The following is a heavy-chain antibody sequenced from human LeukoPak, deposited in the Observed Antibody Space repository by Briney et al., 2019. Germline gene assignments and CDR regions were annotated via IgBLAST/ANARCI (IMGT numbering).Heavy chain of an antibody. D-gene: IGHD1-26*01. CDR1: GFTSSSYS. J-gene: IGHJ4*02. V-gene: IGHV3-21*01. CDR2: ISSSSSYI. Sequence: GGSLRLSCAASGFTSSSYSMNWVRQAPGKGLEWVSSISSSSSYIYYADSVKGRFTISRDNAKNSLYLQMNSLRAEDTAVYYCARVMWELRYYFDYWGQGTLVTVSS. CDR3: ARVMWELRYYFDY.